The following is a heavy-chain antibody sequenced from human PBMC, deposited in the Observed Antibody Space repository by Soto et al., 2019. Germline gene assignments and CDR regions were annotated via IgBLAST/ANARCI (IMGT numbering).Heavy chain of an antibody. V-gene: IGHV3-74*01. CDR3: ARVSREVVPAAIDF. CDR1: GFTFSSYW. Sequence: PGGSLRLSCAASGFTFSSYWIHRVRQAPGKGLVWVSRINSDGSSTTYADSVKGRFTISRDNAKNTLYLQMTSLRAEDTAVYYCARVSREVVPAAIDFWGQGTLVTVSA. J-gene: IGHJ4*02. D-gene: IGHD2-2*01. CDR2: INSDGSST.